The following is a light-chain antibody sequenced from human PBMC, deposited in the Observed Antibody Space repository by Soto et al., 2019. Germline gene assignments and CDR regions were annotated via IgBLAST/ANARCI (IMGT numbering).Light chain of an antibody. CDR1: RGVSANY. J-gene: IGKJ5*01. CDR3: QQSSSSPIT. Sequence: ENLLTQSPGTLSLSPGEGATLSCRASRGVSANYLAWYQQKPGQAPRLLIYGASTRATGIPARFSGSGSGTDFTLTISRLEAEDFAVYYCQQSSSSPITFGQGTRLEIK. V-gene: IGKV3-20*01. CDR2: GAS.